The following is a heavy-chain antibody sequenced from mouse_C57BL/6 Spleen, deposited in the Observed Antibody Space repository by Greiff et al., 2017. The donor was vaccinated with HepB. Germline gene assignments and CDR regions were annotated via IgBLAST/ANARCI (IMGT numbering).Heavy chain of an antibody. D-gene: IGHD1-1*01. CDR1: GFSLTSYG. CDR2: IWSGGST. V-gene: IGHV2-2*01. J-gene: IGHJ1*03. CDR3: ARSNYGSSYEYFDV. Sequence: QVHVKQSGPGLVQPSQSLSITCTVSGFSLTSYGVHWVRQSPGKGLEWLGVIWSGGSTDYNAAFISRLSISKDNSKSQVFFKMNSLQADDTAIYYCARSNYGSSYEYFDVWGTGTTVTVSS.